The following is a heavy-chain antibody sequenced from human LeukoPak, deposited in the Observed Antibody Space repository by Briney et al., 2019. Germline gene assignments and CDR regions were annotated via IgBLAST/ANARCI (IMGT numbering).Heavy chain of an antibody. CDR2: IWYDGSNK. V-gene: IGHV3-33*08. CDR1: AFTFRSYA. Sequence: PGGSLRLSCAASAFTFRSYAMNWVRQAPGRGLEWVAVIWYDGSNKYYADSVKGRFTISRDNSKNTLYLQMNSLRAEDTAVYYCARVRGSGQGLDYWGQGTLVTVSS. D-gene: IGHD6-19*01. J-gene: IGHJ4*02. CDR3: ARVRGSGQGLDY.